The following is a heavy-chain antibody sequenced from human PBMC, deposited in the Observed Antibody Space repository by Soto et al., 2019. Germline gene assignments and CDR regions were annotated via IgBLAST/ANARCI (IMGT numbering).Heavy chain of an antibody. Sequence: QVQLVESGGGVVQPGRSLRLSCADSGLSFSSYGMHWVRQAPGEGLEWVAAISYDGSNKNYLASVEGRFTISRDNSKNTLYLQMDALGREDTAVYYCASDSDDHSRGGDYVFDYWGQGTLVTVSS. V-gene: IGHV3-30*03. CDR3: ASDSDDHSRGGDYVFDY. CDR1: GLSFSSYG. D-gene: IGHD2-21*01. J-gene: IGHJ4*02. CDR2: ISYDGSNK.